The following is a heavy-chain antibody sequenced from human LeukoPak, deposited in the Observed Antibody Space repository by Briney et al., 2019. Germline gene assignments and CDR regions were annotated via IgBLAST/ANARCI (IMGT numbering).Heavy chain of an antibody. D-gene: IGHD6-13*01. CDR2: IYYTGST. CDR3: ARGTGGAAAADFDP. V-gene: IGHV4-31*03. Sequence: PSETLSLTCTVSGGSISSDGYYWSWIRQHPGKGLEWIGGIYYTGSTYYNPSLKSRATISVDTSKNHFSLKLTSVTAADTAVYYCARGTGGAAAADFDPWGQGTLVTVSS. J-gene: IGHJ5*02. CDR1: GGSISSDGYY.